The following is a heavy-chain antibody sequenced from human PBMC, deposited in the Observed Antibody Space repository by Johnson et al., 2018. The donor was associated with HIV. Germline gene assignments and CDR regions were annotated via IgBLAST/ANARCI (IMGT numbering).Heavy chain of an antibody. D-gene: IGHD1-26*01. CDR1: GFTFSNAW. CDR3: ARDLPGIYDAFDR. V-gene: IGHV3-15*01. J-gene: IGHJ3*01. Sequence: EVQLVESGGGLVQPGGSLRLSCAASGFTFSNAWMSWVRQGPGQGLEWVGRIKSKTEGGTTDYAAPVKGRFTISRDDSKNTLFLQMNSLKIEDTAYYYCARDLPGIYDAFDRWGQGTMVTVSS. CDR2: IKSKTEGGTT.